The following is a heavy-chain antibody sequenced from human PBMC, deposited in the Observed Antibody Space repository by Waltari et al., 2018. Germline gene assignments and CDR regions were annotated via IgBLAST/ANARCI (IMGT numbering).Heavy chain of an antibody. D-gene: IGHD3-22*01. Sequence: EVQLVESGGGLVKPGGSLRLSCAASGFTFSSYSMNWVRQAPGKGLEWVSSISSSSSYIYYADSVKGRFTISGDNAKNSLYLQMNSLRAEDTAVYYCAREGPRAYYDSSGYFDYWGQGTLVTVSS. CDR1: GFTFSSYS. CDR2: ISSSSSYI. V-gene: IGHV3-21*01. CDR3: AREGPRAYYDSSGYFDY. J-gene: IGHJ4*02.